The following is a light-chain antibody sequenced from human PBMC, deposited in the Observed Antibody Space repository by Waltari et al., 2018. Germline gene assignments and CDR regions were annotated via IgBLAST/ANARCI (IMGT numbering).Light chain of an antibody. CDR3: AAWDDSLHAWV. CDR2: NDN. V-gene: IGLV1-44*01. CDR1: RSNIGSET. J-gene: IGLJ3*02. Sequence: QSVLTPPPSGSGTPGQRVTISCSGGRSNIGSETVNWYQQLPGTAPKVLIYNDNQRPSGVPDRFSGSKSGTSASLAISGLQSEDEADYYCAAWDDSLHAWVFGGGTKLTVL.